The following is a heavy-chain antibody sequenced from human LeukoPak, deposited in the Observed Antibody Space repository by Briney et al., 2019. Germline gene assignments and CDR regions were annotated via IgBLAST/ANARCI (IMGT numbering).Heavy chain of an antibody. J-gene: IGHJ6*02. CDR1: GGTFSSYA. Sequence: SVKVPCKASGGTFSSYAISWVRQAPGQGLEWMGRIIPILGIANYAQKFQGRVTITADKSTSTAYMELSSLRSEDTAVYYCARPGYSSSPVYYGMDVWGQGTTVTVSS. CDR3: ARPGYSSSPVYYGMDV. D-gene: IGHD6-13*01. CDR2: IIPILGIA. V-gene: IGHV1-69*04.